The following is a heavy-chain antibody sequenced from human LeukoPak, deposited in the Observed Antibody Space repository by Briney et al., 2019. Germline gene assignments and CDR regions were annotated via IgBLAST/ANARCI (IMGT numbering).Heavy chain of an antibody. V-gene: IGHV4-61*01. D-gene: IGHD5-18*01. J-gene: IGHJ6*03. CDR2: IYYSGST. CDR3: ARTTEGGYTYDYFYYYYMDV. CDR1: GYSPSSGYY. Sequence: SETPSLTRTLSGYSPSSGYYWGWIRQPPGKGLEWIGYIYYSGSTNYNPSLKSRVTISVDTSKNQFSLKLSSVTAADTAVYYCARTTEGGYTYDYFYYYYMDVWGKGTTVTISS.